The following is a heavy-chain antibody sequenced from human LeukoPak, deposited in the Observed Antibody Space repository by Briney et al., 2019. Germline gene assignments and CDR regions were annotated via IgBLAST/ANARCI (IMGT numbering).Heavy chain of an antibody. J-gene: IGHJ6*02. CDR2: LGRSGEYK. CDR1: GFRLTDYS. Sequence: GGSLRLSCAASGFRLTDYSMSRVRQAPGKGLEWVAGLGRSGEYKYYADSVKGRFTISRDNSKDTVSLQMNSLRAEDSAIYFCVKDRPCETCMPMDAWGQGTTVTVSS. V-gene: IGHV3-23*01. CDR3: VKDRPCETCMPMDA. D-gene: IGHD2-2*01.